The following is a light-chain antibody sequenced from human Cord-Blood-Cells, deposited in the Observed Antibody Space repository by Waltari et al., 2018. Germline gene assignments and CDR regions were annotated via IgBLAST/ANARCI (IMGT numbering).Light chain of an antibody. Sequence: SSELTQDPGAYVALGDIVTITCHGYTFSTAFSSLYQQKPGQAPVLVIYGKNNRPSWIPDRFSGSSSGNTASLTITGAQAEDEADYYCNSRDSSGNHNYVFGTGTKVTVL. V-gene: IGLV3-19*01. CDR3: NSRDSSGNHNYV. CDR1: TFSTAF. CDR2: GKN. J-gene: IGLJ1*01.